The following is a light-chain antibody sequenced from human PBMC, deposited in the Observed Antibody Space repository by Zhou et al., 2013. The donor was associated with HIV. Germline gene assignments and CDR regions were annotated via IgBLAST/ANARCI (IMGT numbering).Light chain of an antibody. Sequence: DIQMTQSPSSVSASVGDRVTITCRASQGISSWLAWYQQKPGKAPKLLIYDASNRATGIPDRFSGSGSGTDFTLTITSLEPEDFAVYYCQQRTTRITFGQGTRLEIK. J-gene: IGKJ5*01. CDR3: QQRTTRIT. V-gene: IGKV1-12*01. CDR2: DAS. CDR1: QGISSW.